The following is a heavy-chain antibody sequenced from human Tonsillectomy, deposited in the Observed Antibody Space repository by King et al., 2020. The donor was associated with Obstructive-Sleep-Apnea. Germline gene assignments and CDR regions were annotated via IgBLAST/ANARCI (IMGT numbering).Heavy chain of an antibody. J-gene: IGHJ4*02. CDR1: GFSFSTRD. D-gene: IGHD6-13*01. CDR3: AKGEWSSRSIDY. V-gene: IGHV3-30*18. CDR2: ISWNERDK. Sequence: QLVQSGGGVVQPGTSLRLSCAASGFSFSTRDIHWVRQAPGKGLEWVALISWNERDKYYADSVKGRFTISTDNSKNTLYLEMNGLRAEDTAAYYCAKGEWSSRSIDYWGQGTLVTVSS.